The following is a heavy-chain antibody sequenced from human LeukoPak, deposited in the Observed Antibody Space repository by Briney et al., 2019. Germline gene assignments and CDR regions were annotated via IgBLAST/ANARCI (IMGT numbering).Heavy chain of an antibody. D-gene: IGHD3-22*01. CDR1: GGSFSGYY. CDR3: ARIDYYDSSGYTYYYMDV. J-gene: IGHJ6*03. Sequence: SETLFLTCAVYGGSFSGYYWSWIRQPPGKGLEWIGEINHTGSTNYNPSLKSRVTISVDTSKNQFSLKLSTVTAADTAVYYCARIDYYDSSGYTYYYMDVWGKGTTVTVSS. CDR2: INHTGST. V-gene: IGHV4-34*01.